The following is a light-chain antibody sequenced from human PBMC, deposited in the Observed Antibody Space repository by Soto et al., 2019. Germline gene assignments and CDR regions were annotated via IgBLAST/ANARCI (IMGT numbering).Light chain of an antibody. J-gene: IGKJ1*01. Sequence: EIVLTQSPGTLSLSPGERATLSCRASQSVFNSYLAWYQQKPGQAPRLVIYGASIRATGIPDRFRGSGSGTDFTLTISRLEPEDFALYFCLQYGTSPWTFGQGTKVEIK. V-gene: IGKV3-20*01. CDR2: GAS. CDR1: QSVFNSY. CDR3: LQYGTSPWT.